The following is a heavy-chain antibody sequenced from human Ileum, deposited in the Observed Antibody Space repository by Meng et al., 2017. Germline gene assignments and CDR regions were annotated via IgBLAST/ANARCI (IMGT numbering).Heavy chain of an antibody. CDR3: AREWSGSYRHFDY. CDR2: IHHSGST. V-gene: IGHV4-4*02. D-gene: IGHD1-26*01. J-gene: IGHJ4*02. Sequence: QGQLQASGPGLLKPSGTLSLTCAVSGGSISTSDWWSWVRQPPGKGLEWIGEIHHSGSTNYNPSLKSRVTISVDKSKNQFSLKLNSVTAADTAVYYCAREWSGSYRHFDYWGQGTLVTVSS. CDR1: GGSISTSDW.